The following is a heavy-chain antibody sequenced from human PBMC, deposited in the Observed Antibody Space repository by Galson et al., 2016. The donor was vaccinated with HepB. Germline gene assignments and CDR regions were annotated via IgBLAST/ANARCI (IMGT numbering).Heavy chain of an antibody. D-gene: IGHD2-15*01. CDR2: INTKTGNP. CDR1: GYTFPSYA. V-gene: IGHV7-4-1*02. CDR3: ARDLQDIVVVLAVTPLQS. J-gene: IGHJ5*02. Sequence: SVKVSCKASGYTFPSYAINWVRQAPGQGLEWMGWINTKTGNPTYAQGFTGRFVFSLNTSVSTAYLQISSLKAEDTAVYYCARDLQDIVVVLAVTPLQSWGQGTLVTVSS.